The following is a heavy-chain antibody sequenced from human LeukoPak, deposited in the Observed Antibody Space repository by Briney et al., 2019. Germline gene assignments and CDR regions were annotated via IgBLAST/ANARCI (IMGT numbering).Heavy chain of an antibody. CDR2: IYTSGST. D-gene: IGHD6-6*01. Sequence: SETLSLTCTVSGGSISSSSYYWTWIRQPAGKGLEWIGRIYTSGSTNYNASLKSRVTISVDTSKNQFSLKLSSVTAADTAVYYCARGEYSSSSGLDYWGQGTLVTVSS. V-gene: IGHV4-61*02. CDR3: ARGEYSSSSGLDY. CDR1: GGSISSSSYY. J-gene: IGHJ4*02.